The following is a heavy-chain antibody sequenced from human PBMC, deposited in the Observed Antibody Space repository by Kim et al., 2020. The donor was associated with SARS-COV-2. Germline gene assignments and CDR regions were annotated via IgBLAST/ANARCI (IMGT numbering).Heavy chain of an antibody. CDR1: GFTFSSYS. CDR2: ISSSSSTI. D-gene: IGHD6-19*01. V-gene: IGHV3-48*04. Sequence: GGSLRLSCAASGFTFSSYSMNWVRQAPGKGLEWVSYISSSSSTIYYADSVKGRFTISRDNAKNSLYLQMNSLRAEDTAVYYCASFFGGSGSPGDYYYGMDVWGQGTTVTVSS. J-gene: IGHJ6*02. CDR3: ASFFGGSGSPGDYYYGMDV.